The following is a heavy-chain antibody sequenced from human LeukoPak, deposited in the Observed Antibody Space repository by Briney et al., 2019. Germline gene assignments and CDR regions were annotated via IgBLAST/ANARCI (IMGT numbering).Heavy chain of an antibody. CDR3: ARHFIAVAGTGYYYGMDV. CDR2: IYYSGRT. Sequence: SETLSLTCTVSGGSISSYYWNWIRQPPGKGLEWVGYIYYSGRTNYNPSLKSRVTISVDTSKNQFSLKLSSVTAADTAVYYCARHFIAVAGTGYYYGMDVWGQGTSVTVSS. J-gene: IGHJ6*02. D-gene: IGHD6-19*01. V-gene: IGHV4-59*01. CDR1: GGSISSYY.